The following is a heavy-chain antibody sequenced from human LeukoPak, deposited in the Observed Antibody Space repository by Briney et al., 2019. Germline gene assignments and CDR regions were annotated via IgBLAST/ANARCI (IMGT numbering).Heavy chain of an antibody. CDR2: IKWKGGGE. D-gene: IGHD3-22*01. J-gene: IGHJ4*02. Sequence: PGGSLTLSCAPSGFTFDDYGVSGVRQAPGKALEGVYGIKWKGGGEGYADSVKGRLTISRDNDKNSLYLQMNSLRAEDTALYHCARVVGLEVVSPHYLDYWGQGTLVTVSS. CDR3: ARVVGLEVVSPHYLDY. V-gene: IGHV3-20*01. CDR1: GFTFDDYG.